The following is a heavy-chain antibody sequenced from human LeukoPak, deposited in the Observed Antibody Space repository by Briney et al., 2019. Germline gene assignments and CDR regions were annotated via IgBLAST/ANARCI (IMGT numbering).Heavy chain of an antibody. CDR1: GFTSSNYW. J-gene: IGHJ6*02. V-gene: IGHV3-30-3*01. CDR2: ISYDGSNK. CDR3: ARDSLPVYYYGMDV. D-gene: IGHD5/OR15-5a*01. Sequence: QTGGSLRLSCAASGFTSSNYWMTWVRQAPGKGLEWVAVISYDGSNKYYADSVKGRFTISRDNSKNTLYLQMNSLRAEDTAVYYCARDSLPVYYYGMDVWGQGTTVTVSS.